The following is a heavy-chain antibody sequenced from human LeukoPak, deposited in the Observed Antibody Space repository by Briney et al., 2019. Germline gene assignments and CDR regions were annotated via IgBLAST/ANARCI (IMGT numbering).Heavy chain of an antibody. CDR3: ARGRTGTTSFSPYYHYYYMDV. D-gene: IGHD1-7*01. CDR2: MYYTGST. CDR1: GGSISSGAYY. V-gene: IGHV4-31*03. J-gene: IGHJ6*03. Sequence: SQTLSLTCTVSGGSISSGAYYWSWIRQHPGKGLEWAGNMYYTGSTYYNPSLKSRLTISLDTSKNQFSLKLSSVTAADTAVYYCARGRTGTTSFSPYYHYYYMDVWGKGTTVTVSS.